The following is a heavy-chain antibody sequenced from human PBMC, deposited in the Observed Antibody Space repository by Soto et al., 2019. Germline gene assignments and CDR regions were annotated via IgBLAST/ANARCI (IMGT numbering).Heavy chain of an antibody. V-gene: IGHV1-18*04. CDR3: ARAHSTGWYVGDY. Sequence: QVQLVQSGAEVKKPGASVKVSCRASGYTFTSFGISWVRQAPGQGLEWMGWINSYNGNKKYPQKLQGRVNMTTDTTTSTAYKDLRRLRSDDTAVYYCARAHSTGWYVGDYRGQGTLVTVSS. D-gene: IGHD6-19*01. CDR2: INSYNGNK. J-gene: IGHJ4*02. CDR1: GYTFTSFG.